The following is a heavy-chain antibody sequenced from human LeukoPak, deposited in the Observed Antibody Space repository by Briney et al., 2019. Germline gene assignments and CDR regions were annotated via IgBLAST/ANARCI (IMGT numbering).Heavy chain of an antibody. CDR1: GFTFSDYY. CDR2: ISSSGSTI. V-gene: IGHV3-11*01. J-gene: IGHJ3*02. Sequence: GGCLRLSCAASGFTFSDYYMSWIRQAPGKGLEWVSYISSSGSTIYHADSVKGRFTISRDNAKNSLYLQMNSLRAEDTAVYYCARIAGGYSRGAFDIWGQGTMVTVSS. D-gene: IGHD3-22*01. CDR3: ARIAGGYSRGAFDI.